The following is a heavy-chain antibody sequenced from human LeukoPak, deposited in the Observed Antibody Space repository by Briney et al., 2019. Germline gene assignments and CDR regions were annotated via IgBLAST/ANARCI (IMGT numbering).Heavy chain of an antibody. CDR3: ANPRGLNGMDV. CDR1: GFTFSSYG. V-gene: IGHV3-30*18. D-gene: IGHD3-10*01. J-gene: IGHJ6*02. Sequence: GRSLRLSCAASGFTFSSYGMHWVRQAPGKGLEWVAVISYDGSNKYYADSVKGRFTISRDNSKNTLYLQMNSLRAEDTAVYYCANPRGLNGMDVWGQGTTVTVSS. CDR2: ISYDGSNK.